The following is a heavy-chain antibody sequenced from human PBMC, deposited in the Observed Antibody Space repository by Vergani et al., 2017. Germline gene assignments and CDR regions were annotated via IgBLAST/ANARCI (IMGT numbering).Heavy chain of an antibody. J-gene: IGHJ6*03. D-gene: IGHD3-22*01. Sequence: QVQLQESGPGLVKPSETLSLTCTVSGGSISSYYWSWIRQPPGKGLEWIGYIYTSGSTYYNPSLKSRVTISVDTSKNQFSLKLSSVTAADTAVYYCARDRYYYDSSYYYYYMDVWGKGTTVTVSS. CDR3: ARDRYYYDSSYYYYYMDV. CDR1: GGSISSYY. CDR2: IYTSGST. V-gene: IGHV4-59*01.